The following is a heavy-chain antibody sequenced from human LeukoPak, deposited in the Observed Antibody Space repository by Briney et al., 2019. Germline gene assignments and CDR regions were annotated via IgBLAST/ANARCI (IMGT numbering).Heavy chain of an antibody. CDR2: IYHSGST. CDR1: GGSISSSSYY. J-gene: IGHJ3*02. V-gene: IGHV4-39*07. CDR3: AKVDTVYVAFDI. Sequence: SETLSLTCTVSGGSISSSSYYWGWIRQPPGKGLEWIGSIYHSGSTYYNPSLKSRVAISVDTSKNQFSLKLSSVTAADTAVYYCAKVDTVYVAFDIWGQGTMVTVSS. D-gene: IGHD5-18*01.